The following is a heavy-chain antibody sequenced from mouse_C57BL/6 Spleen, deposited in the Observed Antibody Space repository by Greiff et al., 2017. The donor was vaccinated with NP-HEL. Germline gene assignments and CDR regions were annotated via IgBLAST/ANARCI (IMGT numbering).Heavy chain of an antibody. CDR1: GFTFTDYY. Sequence: EVMLVESGGGLVQPGGSLSLSCAASGFTFTDYYMSWVRQPPGKALEWLGFIRNKANGYTTEYSASVKGRFTISRDNSQSILYLQMNALRAEDSATYYCARYSYVSGFAYWGQGTLVTVSA. J-gene: IGHJ3*01. CDR3: ARYSYVSGFAY. CDR2: IRNKANGYTT. V-gene: IGHV7-3*01.